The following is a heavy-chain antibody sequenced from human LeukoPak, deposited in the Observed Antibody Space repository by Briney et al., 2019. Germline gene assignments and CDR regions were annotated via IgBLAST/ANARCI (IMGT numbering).Heavy chain of an antibody. J-gene: IGHJ4*02. CDR3: AKDLGGSATTV. Sequence: GGSLRLSCAASGFTFEDHVMHWVRHAPGKGLEWVSSISWSGDRMGYADAVKGRFTISRDNAKNSLFLQMNSLRVEDTALYYCAKDLGGSATTVWGQGTLVTVSS. D-gene: IGHD2-2*01. CDR1: GFTFEDHV. V-gene: IGHV3-9*01. CDR2: ISWSGDRM.